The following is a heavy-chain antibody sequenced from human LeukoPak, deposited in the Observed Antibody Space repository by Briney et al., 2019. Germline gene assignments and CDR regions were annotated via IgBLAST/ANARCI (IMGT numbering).Heavy chain of an antibody. V-gene: IGHV3-66*01. CDR2: IYGGVNT. CDR1: GFTVSSNY. CDR3: AKSPKTGFLFDY. J-gene: IGHJ4*02. Sequence: GGSLRLSCAASGFTVSSNYMSWVRQAPGKGLEWVSVIYGGVNTVYADSVQGRFTISRDNSKNTLYLQMSSLRAEGTAVYYCAKSPKTGFLFDYWGKGTLVTVSS. D-gene: IGHD1-1*01.